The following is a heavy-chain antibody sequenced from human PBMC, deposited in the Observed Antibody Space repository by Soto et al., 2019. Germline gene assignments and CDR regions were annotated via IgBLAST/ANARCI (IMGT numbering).Heavy chain of an antibody. Sequence: EVQLVESGGGLVKPGGSLRLSCAASGFTFSSYSMNWVRQAPGKGLEWVSSISSSSSYIYYADSVKGRFTISRDNAKNSLYPQMNSLRAEDTAVXXXXXXLAMIGGLGAFDIWGQGTMVTVSS. CDR3: XXXLAMIGGLGAFDI. V-gene: IGHV3-21*01. CDR1: GFTFSSYS. CDR2: ISSSSSYI. D-gene: IGHD3-22*01. J-gene: IGHJ3*02.